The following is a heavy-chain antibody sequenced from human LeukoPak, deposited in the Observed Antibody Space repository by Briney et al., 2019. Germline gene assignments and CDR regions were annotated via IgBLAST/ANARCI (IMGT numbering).Heavy chain of an antibody. CDR3: ATDPGEIVPAAKGPRGDYCYGMDV. V-gene: IGHV1-24*01. CDR2: FDPEDGET. J-gene: IGHJ6*02. CDR1: GYTLTELS. D-gene: IGHD2-2*01. Sequence: ASVKVSCKVSGYTLTELSMHWVRQAPGKGLEWLGGFDPEDGETIYAQKFQGRVTMTEDTSTDTAYMELNSLRSDDTAVYYCATDPGEIVPAAKGPRGDYCYGMDVWGQGTTVTVSS.